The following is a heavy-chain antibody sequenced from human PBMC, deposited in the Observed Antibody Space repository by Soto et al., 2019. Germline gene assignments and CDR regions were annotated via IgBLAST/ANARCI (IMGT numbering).Heavy chain of an antibody. CDR1: GDIFTGYY. CDR3: ATSRIIIAVAYEKEYYFEY. J-gene: IGHJ4*02. D-gene: IGHD6-19*01. Sequence: ASVKVSCKASGDIFTGYYMHWVRQAPGQGLEWMGWINPNSGDTNYTQKFQGWVTMTRDTSISTAYMELSRLRSDDTAVYYCATSRIIIAVAYEKEYYFEYWGQGTLFSVSS. V-gene: IGHV1-2*04. CDR2: INPNSGDT.